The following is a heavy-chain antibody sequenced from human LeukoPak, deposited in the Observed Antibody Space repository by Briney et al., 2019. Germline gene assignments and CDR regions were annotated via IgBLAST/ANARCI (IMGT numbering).Heavy chain of an antibody. Sequence: ASGKVCCKASGYTFTSYGISGVRQSPGPGSKWMGWISAYNGNTNYAQKLQGRVTMTTDTSTSTAYMELRSLRSDDTAVYYCARDSLDYGDYDPDYWGQGTLVTVSS. CDR2: ISAYNGNT. D-gene: IGHD4-17*01. CDR1: GYTFTSYG. CDR3: ARDSLDYGDYDPDY. J-gene: IGHJ4*02. V-gene: IGHV1-18*01.